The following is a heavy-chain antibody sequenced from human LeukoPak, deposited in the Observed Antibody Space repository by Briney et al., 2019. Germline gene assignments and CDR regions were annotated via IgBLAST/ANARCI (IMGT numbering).Heavy chain of an antibody. CDR3: ATSLSYELYYFDY. J-gene: IGHJ4*02. CDR1: GFTFSSYS. D-gene: IGHD5-18*01. Sequence: GGSLRLSCAASGFTFSSYSMNWVRQAPGKGLEWVSYISSSSSTIYYADSVKSRFTISRDNAKNSLYLQMNSLRAEDTAVYYCATSLSYELYYFDYWGQGTLVTVSS. V-gene: IGHV3-48*04. CDR2: ISSSSSTI.